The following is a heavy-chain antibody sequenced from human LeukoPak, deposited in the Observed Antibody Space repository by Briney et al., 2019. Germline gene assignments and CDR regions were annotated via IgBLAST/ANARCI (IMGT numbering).Heavy chain of an antibody. J-gene: IGHJ6*02. CDR1: GYTFTSYD. Sequence: ASVKVSCKASGYTFTSYDINWVRLATGQGLEWMGWMNPNSGNTGYAQKFQGRVTMTRNTSISTAYMELSSLRSEDTAVYYCARDSSSWYGRYYYYYGMDVWGQGTTVTVSS. V-gene: IGHV1-8*01. CDR2: MNPNSGNT. CDR3: ARDSSSWYGRYYYYYGMDV. D-gene: IGHD6-13*01.